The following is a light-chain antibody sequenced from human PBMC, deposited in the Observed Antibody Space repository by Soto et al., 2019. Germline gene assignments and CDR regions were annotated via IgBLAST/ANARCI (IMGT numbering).Light chain of an antibody. Sequence: EIVMTQSPATLSVSPGERATLSCRASQSISSKLVWYQQKPGQAPRLLIYGTSTSATGIPARFSGSGSGTEFTLTISSLQSEDFAVYYCQEYNNWHPVTFGGGTKVEIK. J-gene: IGKJ4*01. CDR2: GTS. V-gene: IGKV3-15*01. CDR1: QSISSK. CDR3: QEYNNWHPVT.